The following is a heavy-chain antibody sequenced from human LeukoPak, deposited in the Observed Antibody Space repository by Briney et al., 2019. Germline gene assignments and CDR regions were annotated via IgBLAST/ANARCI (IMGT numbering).Heavy chain of an antibody. D-gene: IGHD6-19*01. J-gene: IGHJ6*02. CDR3: AKDLSSGWYLGGDYYYYGMDV. CDR1: GFTFSSYA. CDR2: ISGSGGST. Sequence: GGSLRLSCAASGFTFSSYAMSWVRQAPGKGLEWVSAISGSGGSTYYADSVKGRFTISRDNSKNTLYLQMNSLRAEDTAVYYCAKDLSSGWYLGGDYYYYGMDVWGQGTPVTVSS. V-gene: IGHV3-23*01.